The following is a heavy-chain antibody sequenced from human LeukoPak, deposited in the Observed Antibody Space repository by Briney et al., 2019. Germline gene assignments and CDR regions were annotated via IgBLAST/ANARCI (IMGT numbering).Heavy chain of an antibody. CDR3: TTPRDGYDRV. V-gene: IGHV3-15*01. J-gene: IGHJ4*02. D-gene: IGHD5-24*01. CDR2: IKSKTNGETA. Sequence: PGGSLRLSCAGSGFTFSNAWMTWVRLAPGKGLEWVGRIKSKTNGETAHYAAPVAGRFTISRDDSKNTLYLQMNNLKNEDTAIYFCTTPRDGYDRVGGQGTLVTVSS. CDR1: GFTFSNAW.